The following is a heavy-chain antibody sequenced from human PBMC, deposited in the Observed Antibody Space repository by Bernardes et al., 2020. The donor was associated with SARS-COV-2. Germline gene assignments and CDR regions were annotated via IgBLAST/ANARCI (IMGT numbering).Heavy chain of an antibody. Sequence: GSLRRSCAVSGFTFSSYGMHWVRQAPGKGLEWVAVIWYDGSNKYYADSVKGRFTISRDNSKNTLYLQMNSLRAEDTAVYYCARDSNERYYTLDFDYWGQGTLVTVSS. CDR1: GFTFSSYG. CDR3: ARDSNERYYTLDFDY. D-gene: IGHD3-3*01. CDR2: IWYDGSNK. V-gene: IGHV3-33*01. J-gene: IGHJ4*02.